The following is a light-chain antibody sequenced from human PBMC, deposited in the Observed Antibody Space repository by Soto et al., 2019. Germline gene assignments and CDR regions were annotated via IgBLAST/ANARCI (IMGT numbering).Light chain of an antibody. CDR1: SSDVGGYNY. Sequence: QSALTQPASVSGSPGQSITISCTGTSSDVGGYNYVSWYQHHPGKAPKLMIYDVTNRPSGVSTRFSGSKSGNTASLTISGLQAEDEADYYCSSYTSRNTVVFGGGTKVTVL. J-gene: IGLJ2*01. V-gene: IGLV2-14*03. CDR2: DVT. CDR3: SSYTSRNTVV.